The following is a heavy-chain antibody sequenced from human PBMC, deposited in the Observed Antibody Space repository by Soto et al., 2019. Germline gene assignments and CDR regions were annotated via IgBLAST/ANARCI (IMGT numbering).Heavy chain of an antibody. CDR2: INHSGST. V-gene: IGHV4-34*01. Sequence: SETLSLTCAVYGGSFSGYYWSWIRQPPGKGLEWIGEINHSGSTNYNPSLKSRVTISVDTSKNQFSLKLSSVTAADTAVYYCARGGASAEDSSGWSTPDYWGQGTLVTVSS. D-gene: IGHD6-19*01. CDR1: GGSFSGYY. J-gene: IGHJ4*02. CDR3: ARGGASAEDSSGWSTPDY.